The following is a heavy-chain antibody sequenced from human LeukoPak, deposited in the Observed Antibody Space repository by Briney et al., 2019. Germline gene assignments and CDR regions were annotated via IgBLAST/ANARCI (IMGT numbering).Heavy chain of an antibody. CDR1: GFIFDDYG. V-gene: IGHV3-20*04. CDR3: ARSSTTVTTRFFDL. Sequence: GGSLRLSCAASGFIFDDYGMSWVRHAPGKGLEWVSYINWNGGSTDYVDSVKGRFTISRDNAKNSLYLQMNSLRAADTAFYYCARSSTTVTTRFFDLWGRGTLVTVSS. D-gene: IGHD4-17*01. CDR2: INWNGGST. J-gene: IGHJ2*01.